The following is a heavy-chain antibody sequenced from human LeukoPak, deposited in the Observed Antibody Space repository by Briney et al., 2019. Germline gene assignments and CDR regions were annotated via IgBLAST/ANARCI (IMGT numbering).Heavy chain of an antibody. CDR3: ARTKDWCTSSSCHVEF. J-gene: IGHJ4*02. Sequence: QAGGSLRLSCAASGLPFKSYNMKWARQAPGKGLEWVSYITSSSNTIYYADSVKGRFTISRDNAKNSLYLQMNSLRAEDTAVYYCARTKDWCTSSSCHVEFWGQGTLVTVSS. CDR1: GLPFKSYN. D-gene: IGHD2-2*01. CDR2: ITSSSNTI. V-gene: IGHV3-48*01.